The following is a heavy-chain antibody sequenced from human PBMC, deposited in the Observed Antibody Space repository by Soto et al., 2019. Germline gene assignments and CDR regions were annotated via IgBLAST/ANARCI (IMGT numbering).Heavy chain of an antibody. V-gene: IGHV1-69*12. D-gene: IGHD2-15*01. Sequence: QVQLVQSGAEVKKPGSSVKVSCKASGGTFSSYAISWVRQAPGQGLEWMGGIIPIFGTANYAQKFQGRVTITADESTSTAYMELSSLRSEDTAVYYCARVRRGTGYCSGGSCYGGAFDIWGQGTMVTVSS. J-gene: IGHJ3*02. CDR2: IIPIFGTA. CDR3: ARVRRGTGYCSGGSCYGGAFDI. CDR1: GGTFSSYA.